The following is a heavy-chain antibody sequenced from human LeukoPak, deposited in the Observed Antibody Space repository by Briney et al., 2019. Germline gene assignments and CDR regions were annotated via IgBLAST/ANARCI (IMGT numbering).Heavy chain of an antibody. D-gene: IGHD6-6*01. CDR1: GFTFSSYG. CDR3: AREGQLVGSYYFDY. J-gene: IGHJ4*02. Sequence: PGGSLRLSCAASGFTFSSYGMHWVRQAPGKGLEWVAVIWYDGSNKYYADSVKGRFTISRDNSKNTLYLQMNSLRAEDTAVYYCAREGQLVGSYYFDYWGQGTLVTVSS. CDR2: IWYDGSNK. V-gene: IGHV3-33*01.